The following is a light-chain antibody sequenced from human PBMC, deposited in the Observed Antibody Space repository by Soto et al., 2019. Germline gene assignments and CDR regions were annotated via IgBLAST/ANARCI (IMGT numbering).Light chain of an antibody. CDR3: SSYTSSSTYV. V-gene: IGLV2-14*03. CDR1: STDIGRYSY. CDR2: DVS. Sequence: QSVLTQPASVSGSPGQSITISCTGTSTDIGRYSYVSWYQQHPGKAPKLMIYDVSNRPPGVSNRFSGSKSGNTASLTISGLQAEDEADYYCSSYTSSSTYVFGTGTRSPS. J-gene: IGLJ1*01.